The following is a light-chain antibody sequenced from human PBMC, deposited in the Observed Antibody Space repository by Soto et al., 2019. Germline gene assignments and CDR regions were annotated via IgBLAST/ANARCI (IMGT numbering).Light chain of an antibody. Sequence: DIQVTQSPSSLSASVGDKVTITFRASQSISSYLNWYQQKPGKAPKLLIYAASSLQSGVPSRFSGSGSGTDFTLTISSLQPEDFATYYCQQSYSTPYTLGQGTQL. CDR1: QSISSY. CDR2: AAS. CDR3: QQSYSTPYT. V-gene: IGKV1-39*01. J-gene: IGKJ2*01.